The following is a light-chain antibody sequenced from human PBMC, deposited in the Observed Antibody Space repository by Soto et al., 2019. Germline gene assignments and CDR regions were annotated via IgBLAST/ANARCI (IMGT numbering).Light chain of an antibody. CDR3: LQHNSYPLT. Sequence: DIQMTQSPSSLSASVGDRVTITCRASQGIRKDLFWYQQRPGKAPKRLIFGGTSFQSGVPSRFSGSVSGTEFTLTISSLQPEDFATYYCLQHNSYPLTFGGGTKVELK. CDR2: GGT. CDR1: QGIRKD. J-gene: IGKJ4*01. V-gene: IGKV1-17*01.